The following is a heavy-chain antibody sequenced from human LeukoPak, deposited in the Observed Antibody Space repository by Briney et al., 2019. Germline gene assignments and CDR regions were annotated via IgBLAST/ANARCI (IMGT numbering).Heavy chain of an antibody. Sequence: PSETLSLTCTVSDDSIRSYYWNWLRQAPGKAREWIGHIHNNGDTAYNFSLKSRVTISMDTSKNQFSLKLSSVTAADTAVYYCGRWGYFDSGNYFVVDYWGQGTVVTVSS. CDR3: GRWGYFDSGNYFVVDY. D-gene: IGHD3-22*01. J-gene: IGHJ4*02. CDR2: IHNNGDT. V-gene: IGHV4-59*01. CDR1: DDSIRSYY.